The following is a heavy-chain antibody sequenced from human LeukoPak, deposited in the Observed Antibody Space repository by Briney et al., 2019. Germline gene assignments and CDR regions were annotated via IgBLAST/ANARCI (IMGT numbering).Heavy chain of an antibody. J-gene: IGHJ6*03. CDR3: ARDGAHKNHYYSYYYMDV. Sequence: SETLSLTCTVSGGSISSSRDYWAWIRQPPGKGLEWIANIYYSGSTNYNPSLKSRVTISLDTSKNQFSLKLSSVTAADTAVYYCARDGAHKNHYYSYYYMDVWGKGTTVTVSS. CDR1: GGSISSSRDY. V-gene: IGHV4-39*07. CDR2: IYYSGST. D-gene: IGHD3-16*01.